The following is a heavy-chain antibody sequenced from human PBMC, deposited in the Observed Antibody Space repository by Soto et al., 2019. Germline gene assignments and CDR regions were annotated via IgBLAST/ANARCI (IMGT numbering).Heavy chain of an antibody. CDR3: ARDFYGGYQSRGMDV. D-gene: IGHD4-17*01. V-gene: IGHV3-74*01. CDR1: GFTFSSYW. CDR2: INSDGSST. J-gene: IGHJ6*02. Sequence: GGSLRLSCAASGFTFSSYWMHWVRQAPGKGLVWVSRINSDGSSTSYADSVKGRFTISRDNAKNTLYLQMNSLRAEDTAVYYCARDFYGGYQSRGMDVWGQGTTVTVSS.